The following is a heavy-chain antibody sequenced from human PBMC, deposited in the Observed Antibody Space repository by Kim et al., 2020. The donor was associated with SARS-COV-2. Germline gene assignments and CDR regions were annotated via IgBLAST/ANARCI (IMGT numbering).Heavy chain of an antibody. D-gene: IGHD6-13*01. CDR1: GYTFTSSG. V-gene: IGHV1-18*01. CDR2: SSAYNGNT. J-gene: IGHJ6*03. Sequence: ASVKVSCKASGYTFTSSGISWVRQAPGQGLEWMGWSSAYNGNTNYAQKLQGRVTMTTDTSTSTAYMELRSLRSDDTAVYYCARDSSSWYWVNYYYYMDVWGKGTTVTVSS. CDR3: ARDSSSWYWVNYYYYMDV.